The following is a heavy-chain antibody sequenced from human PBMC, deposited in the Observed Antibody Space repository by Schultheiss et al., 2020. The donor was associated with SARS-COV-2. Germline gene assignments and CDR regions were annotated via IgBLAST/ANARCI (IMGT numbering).Heavy chain of an antibody. D-gene: IGHD2-21*01. CDR1: GGSISSYY. CDR3: ARGYCGGDCDYYYYYYMDV. V-gene: IGHV4-4*07. Sequence: SQTLSLTCTVSGGSISSYYWSWIRQPAGKGLEWIGRIYYSGSTNYNPSLKSRVTISVDTSKNQFSLKLSSVTAADTAVYYCARGYCGGDCDYYYYYYMDVWGKGTTVTVSS. CDR2: IYYSGST. J-gene: IGHJ6*03.